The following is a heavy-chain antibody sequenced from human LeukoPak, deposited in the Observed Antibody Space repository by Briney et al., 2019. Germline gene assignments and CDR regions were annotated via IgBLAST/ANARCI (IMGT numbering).Heavy chain of an antibody. CDR3: ARDPYGDYSPIYFDY. Sequence: PGGSLRLSCAASGFTFSSYSMNWVRQAPGKGLEWVSYISSSSSTIYYADSVKGRFTISRDNAKNSLYLQMNSLRAEDTAVYYCARDPYGDYSPIYFDYWGQGTLVTVSS. J-gene: IGHJ4*02. V-gene: IGHV3-48*01. CDR2: ISSSSSTI. CDR1: GFTFSSYS. D-gene: IGHD4-17*01.